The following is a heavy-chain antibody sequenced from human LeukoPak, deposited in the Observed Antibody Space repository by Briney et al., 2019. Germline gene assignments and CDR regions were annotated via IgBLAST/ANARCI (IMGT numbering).Heavy chain of an antibody. CDR3: ARAYYNWNYLDY. J-gene: IGHJ4*02. CDR1: GGSFSGYY. CDR2: INHSGST. Sequence: PSDTLSLTCAVYGGSFSGYYWSWIRQPPGKGLEWIGEINHSGSTNYNPSLKSRVTISVDTSKNQFSLKLSSVTAADTAVYYCARAYYNWNYLDYWGQGTLVTVSS. D-gene: IGHD1-20*01. V-gene: IGHV4-34*01.